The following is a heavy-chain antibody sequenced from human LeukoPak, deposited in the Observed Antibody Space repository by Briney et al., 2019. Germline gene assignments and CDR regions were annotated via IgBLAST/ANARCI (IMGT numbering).Heavy chain of an antibody. V-gene: IGHV3-53*01. J-gene: IGHJ4*02. Sequence: GGSLRLACAASGFTVSSSHMSWVRQAPGKGLEWVSVIYSGGSTYYADSVKGRFTISSDNSKNTLYLQMNSLRAEDTAVYYCARDLCYWGQGALVTVSS. CDR2: IYSGGST. CDR3: ARDLCY. CDR1: GFTVSSSH.